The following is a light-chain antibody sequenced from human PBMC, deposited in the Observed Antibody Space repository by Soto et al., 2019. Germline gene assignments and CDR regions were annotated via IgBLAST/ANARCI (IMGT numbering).Light chain of an antibody. V-gene: IGKV2-30*01. CDR3: VQGSPLPLLT. Sequence: DVVMTQSPLSLPVTHGQPASISCRSSQSLLNGDGTTYLNWFQQRPGQSPRRLIYKVSNRYSGDTDRVSCRGAVRDLPLTIRGVEDEDVGVYYCVQGSPLPLLTFGEGTKVEI. J-gene: IGKJ1*01. CDR2: KVS. CDR1: QSLLNGDGTTY.